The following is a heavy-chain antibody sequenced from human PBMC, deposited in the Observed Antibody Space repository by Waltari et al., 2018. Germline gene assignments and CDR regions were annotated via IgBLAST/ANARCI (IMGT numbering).Heavy chain of an antibody. D-gene: IGHD6-19*01. V-gene: IGHV3-9*01. CDR2: IRWNSGSR. CDR3: AKDEGVAVAGAFDY. J-gene: IGHJ4*02. Sequence: EVQLVESGGGLVQPGRSLRLSCAASGFTFDDYAMHWVRQAPGKGLEWVSGIRWNSGSRGYADAMKVRFTTSRDNAKNSLYLQMNRLRAEDTAWYYCAKDEGVAVAGAFDYGGQGTLVTVSS. CDR1: GFTFDDYA.